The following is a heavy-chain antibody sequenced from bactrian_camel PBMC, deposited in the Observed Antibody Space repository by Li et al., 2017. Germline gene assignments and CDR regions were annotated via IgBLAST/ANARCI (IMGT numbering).Heavy chain of an antibody. V-gene: IGHV3S40*01. CDR2: INSGGGST. D-gene: IGHD6*01. CDR1: GFTFSSSA. Sequence: VQLVESGGGLVQPGGSLRLSCAASGFTFSSSAMTWVRQAPGKGLEWVSSINSGGGSTWYADSVKGRYTISRDNAKNMFYLQMTSLVPEDTARYYCVRGSRWYSHWGQGTQVTVS. J-gene: IGHJ4*01. CDR3: VRGSRWYSH.